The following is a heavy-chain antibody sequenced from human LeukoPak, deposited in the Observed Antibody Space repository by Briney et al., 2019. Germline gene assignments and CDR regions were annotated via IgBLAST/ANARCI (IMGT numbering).Heavy chain of an antibody. CDR1: GGSFSGYY. Sequence: LSLTCAVYGGSFSGYYWSWIRQPPGKGLEWVAIISYDGSDKYYADSVKGRFTISRDISNNTVYLQMNSLRAGDTALYFCARDRVGFGDYSGAFDTWGQGTMVTVSS. D-gene: IGHD4-17*01. J-gene: IGHJ3*02. V-gene: IGHV3-30*03. CDR2: ISYDGSDK. CDR3: ARDRVGFGDYSGAFDT.